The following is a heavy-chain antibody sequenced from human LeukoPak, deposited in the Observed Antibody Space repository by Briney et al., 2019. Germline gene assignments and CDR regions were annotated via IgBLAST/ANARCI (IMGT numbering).Heavy chain of an antibody. CDR1: GYTFTSYA. Sequence: ASVKVSCKASGYTFTSYAMHWVRQAPGQRLEWMGWINAGNGNTKYSQKFQGRVTITRDTSASTAYMELSSLRSDDTAVYYCARSLPASSGYNYNWNFDLWGRGTLVTVSS. CDR2: INAGNGNT. V-gene: IGHV1-3*01. D-gene: IGHD3-22*01. CDR3: ARSLPASSGYNYNWNFDL. J-gene: IGHJ2*01.